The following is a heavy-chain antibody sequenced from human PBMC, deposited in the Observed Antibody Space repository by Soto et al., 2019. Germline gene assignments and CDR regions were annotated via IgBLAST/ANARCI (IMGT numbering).Heavy chain of an antibody. Sequence: GGSLRLSCAASGFTFSSYWMSWVRQAPGKGLEWVVNIKQDGSEKYYVDSGKGRFTISRDNAKNSLYLQMNSLRAEDTAVYYCARDTGGFGEFVDYWGQGTLVTVSS. CDR1: GFTFSSYW. V-gene: IGHV3-7*01. CDR2: IKQDGSEK. CDR3: ARDTGGFGEFVDY. D-gene: IGHD3-10*01. J-gene: IGHJ4*02.